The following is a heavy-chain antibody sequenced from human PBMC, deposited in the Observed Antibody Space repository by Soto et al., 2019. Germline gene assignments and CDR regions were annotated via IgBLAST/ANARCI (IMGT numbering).Heavy chain of an antibody. CDR2: INPSARSA. CDR3: ARDNSAANGVLDH. J-gene: IGHJ4*02. V-gene: IGHV1-46*04. D-gene: IGHD1-1*01. CDR1: GYTFTKYY. Sequence: ASVKVSFKACGYTFTKYYLHWLRQAPGQGLEWVGMINPSARSASYAQKLRGRLTMDRDTSTTTVYMELSRLAPEDTAVYFCARDNSAANGVLDHWGQGTLVTVSS.